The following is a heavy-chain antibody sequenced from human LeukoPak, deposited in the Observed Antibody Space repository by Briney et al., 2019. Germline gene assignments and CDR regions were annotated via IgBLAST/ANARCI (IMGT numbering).Heavy chain of an antibody. J-gene: IGHJ4*02. Sequence: SVKVSCRASGYTFTGYYMHWVRQAPGQGLEWMGRINPIFGTANYAQKFQGRVTITTDESTSTAYMELSSLRSEDTAVYYCARAGKEYSSSSGDYWGQGTLVTVSS. CDR2: INPIFGTA. CDR3: ARAGKEYSSSSGDY. V-gene: IGHV1-69*05. CDR1: GYTFTGYY. D-gene: IGHD6-6*01.